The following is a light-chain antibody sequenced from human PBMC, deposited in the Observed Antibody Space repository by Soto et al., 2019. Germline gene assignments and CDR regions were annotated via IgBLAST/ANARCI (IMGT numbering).Light chain of an antibody. CDR2: AAS. V-gene: IGKV3-20*01. CDR1: QSLSSNF. Sequence: EIVLTQSPDTLSLSPGEGATLSCRASQSLSSNFLAWYQQRPGQAPRLLIYAASSRATGIPDRFSGSGSGTDFTLTIRRLEPEDFAVYYCQQYNNWPTFGQGTKLEIK. CDR3: QQYNNWPT. J-gene: IGKJ2*01.